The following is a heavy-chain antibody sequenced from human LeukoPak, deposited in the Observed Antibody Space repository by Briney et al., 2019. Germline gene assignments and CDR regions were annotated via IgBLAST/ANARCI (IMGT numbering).Heavy chain of an antibody. CDR2: INPNSGGT. CDR3: ARPSYSGSYRPDY. D-gene: IGHD1-26*01. J-gene: IGHJ4*02. CDR1: GYTFTGYY. Sequence: GASVKVSCKASGYTFTGYYMHWVRQAPGQGLEWMGWINPNSGGTNYAQKFQGRVTMTRDTSISTAYMELRSLRSDDTAVYYCARPSYSGSYRPDYWGQGTLVTVSS. V-gene: IGHV1-2*02.